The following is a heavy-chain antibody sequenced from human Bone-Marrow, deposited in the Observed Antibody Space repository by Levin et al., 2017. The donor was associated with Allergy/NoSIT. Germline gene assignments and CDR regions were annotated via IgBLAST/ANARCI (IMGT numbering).Heavy chain of an antibody. CDR2: INHSGST. J-gene: IGHJ5*02. Sequence: GSLRLSCAVYGGSFSGYYWSWIRQPPGKGLEWIGEINHSGSTNYNPSLKSRVTISVDTSKNQFSLKLSSVTAADTAVYYCARSRGNWFDPWGQGTLVTVSS. V-gene: IGHV4-34*01. D-gene: IGHD3-10*01. CDR1: GGSFSGYY. CDR3: ARSRGNWFDP.